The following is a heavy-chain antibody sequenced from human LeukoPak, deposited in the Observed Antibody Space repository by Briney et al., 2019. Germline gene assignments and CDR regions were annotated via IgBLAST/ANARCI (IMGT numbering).Heavy chain of an antibody. CDR2: IYYSGST. CDR3: ARQVSGWYNNYYYYMDV. V-gene: IGHV4-39*01. D-gene: IGHD6-19*01. CDR1: GGSISSSSYY. J-gene: IGHJ6*03. Sequence: SETLSLTCTVSGGSISSSSYYWGWIRQPPGKGLEWIGSIYYSGSTYYNPSLKSRVTISVDTSKNQFSLKLSSVTAADTAVYYCARQVSGWYNNYYYYMDVWGRGTTVTISS.